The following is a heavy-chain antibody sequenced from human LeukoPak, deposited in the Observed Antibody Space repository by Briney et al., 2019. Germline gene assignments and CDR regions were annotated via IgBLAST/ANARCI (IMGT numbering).Heavy chain of an antibody. CDR1: GGSFSGYY. CDR2: INHSGST. Sequence: SETLSLTCAVYGGSFSGYYWSWIRQPPGKGLEWIGEINHSGSTNYNPSLKSRVTISLDTSKNQFSLKLSSVTAADTAVYFCARVNKIWEYFDYWGRGTLVTVSS. D-gene: IGHD1-26*01. V-gene: IGHV4-34*01. CDR3: ARVNKIWEYFDY. J-gene: IGHJ4*02.